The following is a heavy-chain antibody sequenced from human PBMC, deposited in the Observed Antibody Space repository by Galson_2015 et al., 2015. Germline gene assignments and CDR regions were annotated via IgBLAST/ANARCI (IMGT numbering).Heavy chain of an antibody. CDR2: IKSETEGGTM. CDR1: GFTFTNAW. D-gene: IGHD3-10*01. CDR3: TRDLVQGALLYYDYHVDV. V-gene: IGHV3-15*01. Sequence: SLRLSCAASGFTFTNAWMNWVRQAPGKGLEWVGRIKSETEGGTMDYAAPVKGRFTISRDDSKNTLYLQMNSLKIEDTAVYYCTRDLVQGALLYYDYHVDVWGKGTTVAVSS. J-gene: IGHJ6*03.